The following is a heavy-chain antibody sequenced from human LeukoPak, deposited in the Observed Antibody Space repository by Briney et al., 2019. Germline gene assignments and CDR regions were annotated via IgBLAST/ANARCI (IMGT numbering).Heavy chain of an antibody. CDR2: INHSGST. J-gene: IGHJ3*02. V-gene: IGHV4-34*01. D-gene: IGHD3-22*01. Sequence: SETLSLTCAVYGGSFSGYYWNWIRQPPGKGLEWIGEINHSGSTNYNPSLKSRVTISVDTSKNQFSLKLSSVTAADTAVYYCARVGQGYDSSGDDAFDIWGQGTMVTVSS. CDR1: GGSFSGYY. CDR3: ARVGQGYDSSGDDAFDI.